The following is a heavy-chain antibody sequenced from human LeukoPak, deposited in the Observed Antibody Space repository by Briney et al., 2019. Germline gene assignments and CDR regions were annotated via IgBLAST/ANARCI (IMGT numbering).Heavy chain of an antibody. CDR3: EKLTVKNSNTILGWIDL. D-gene: IGHD1/OR15-1a*01. J-gene: IGHJ5*02. CDR1: GRSHNSDY. CDR2: MYSSGSA. Sequence: SETLSLTCTFSGRSHNSDYGQWVRQPPGKGLEWIAYMYSSGSANYNPSLKSRVTTSVDTSKNQFSLKLSSVTAADTAVYYREKLTVKNSNTILGWIDLWGQGTLVTVSS. V-gene: IGHV4-59*08.